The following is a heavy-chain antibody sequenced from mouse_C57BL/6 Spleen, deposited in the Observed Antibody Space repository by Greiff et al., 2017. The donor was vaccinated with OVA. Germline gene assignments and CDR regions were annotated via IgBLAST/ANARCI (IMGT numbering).Heavy chain of an antibody. J-gene: IGHJ3*01. Sequence: VQLKESEGGLVQPGSSMKLSCTASGFTFSDYYMAWVRQVPEKGLEWVANINYDGSSTYYLDSLKSRFIISRDNAKNILYLQMSSLKSEDTATYYCARGDWFAYWGQGTLVTVSA. CDR2: INYDGSST. V-gene: IGHV5-16*01. CDR1: GFTFSDYY. CDR3: ARGDWFAY.